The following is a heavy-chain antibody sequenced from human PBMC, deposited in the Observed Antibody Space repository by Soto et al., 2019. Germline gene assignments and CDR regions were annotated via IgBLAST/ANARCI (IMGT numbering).Heavy chain of an antibody. CDR1: GFTVSSKY. CDR3: AREAPMDV. J-gene: IGHJ6*02. Sequence: GGSLRLSCAASGFTVSSKYMSWVRQAPGKGLEWVSVIWSAGLIYYADSVRGRFTISRDISKNILYLEMTSLRADDTAVYYCAREAPMDVWGRGTTVTVS. CDR2: IWSAGLI. V-gene: IGHV3-53*01.